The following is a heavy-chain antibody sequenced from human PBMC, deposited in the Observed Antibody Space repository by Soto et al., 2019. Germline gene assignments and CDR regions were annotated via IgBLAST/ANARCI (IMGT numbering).Heavy chain of an antibody. J-gene: IGHJ5*02. Sequence: GGSLRLSCAASGFTFSNYWMSWVRQAPGKGLEWVANIKEDGSERNYVDSVEGRFTISRDNAENSLYLQMNSLRAEDTAVYYCASARHIGPWGQGTLVTVSS. CDR1: GFTFSNYW. V-gene: IGHV3-7*01. CDR3: ASARHIGP. D-gene: IGHD2-21*01. CDR2: IKEDGSER.